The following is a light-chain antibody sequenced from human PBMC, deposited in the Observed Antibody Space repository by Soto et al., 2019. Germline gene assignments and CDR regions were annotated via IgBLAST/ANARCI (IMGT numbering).Light chain of an antibody. J-gene: IGLJ3*02. CDR1: SSDVGGYKY. CDR2: EVS. Sequence: QSVLTQPASVSGSLGQSITISCTGTSSDVGGYKYVSWYQQHPGKAPKLLIFEVSSRPSGVSNRFSGSKSGNTASLSISGLQAEDEADYYCSSYTSSSTWVFGGGTKVTVL. CDR3: SSYTSSSTWV. V-gene: IGLV2-14*01.